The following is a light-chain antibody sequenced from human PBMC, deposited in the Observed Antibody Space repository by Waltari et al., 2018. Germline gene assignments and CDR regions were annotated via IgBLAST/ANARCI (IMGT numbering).Light chain of an antibody. J-gene: IGLJ3*02. V-gene: IGLV1-40*01. CDR3: QSYDTSLSVV. CDR2: GST. Sequence: QSVLTQPPSVSGAPGQRVTIPCTGSGPNIGAGHDCHWYQQLPPAAPQPLIYGSTSRPLGVPARFFGSTSGTSASLAITGLQAEDEADYYCQSYDTSLSVVFGGGTKLTVL. CDR1: GPNIGAGHD.